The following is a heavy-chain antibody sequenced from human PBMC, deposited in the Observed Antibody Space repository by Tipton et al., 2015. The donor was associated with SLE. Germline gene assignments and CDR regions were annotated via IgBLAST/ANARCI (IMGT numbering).Heavy chain of an antibody. V-gene: IGHV4-4*07. CDR1: GGSITNYY. Sequence: TLSLTCTVSGGSITNYYWGWVRQPAGKGLEWIGRICCGGSTKYNPSLDSRVSLSLDTSKSQFSRKLTSVTAADTAVYYCARDWGGEALDFWGQGTLVTVPS. CDR2: ICCGGST. J-gene: IGHJ4*02. D-gene: IGHD2-21*01. CDR3: ARDWGGEALDF.